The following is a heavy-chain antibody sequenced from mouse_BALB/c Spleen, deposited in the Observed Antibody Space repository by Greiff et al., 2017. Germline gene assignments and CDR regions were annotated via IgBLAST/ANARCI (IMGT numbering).Heavy chain of an antibody. D-gene: IGHD1-1*01. CDR3: ARDADYGSSYNFDY. CDR2: SRNKANDYTT. Sequence: EVKVVESGGGLVQPGGSLRLSCATSGFTFSDFYMEWVRQPPGKRLEWIAASRNKANDYTTEYSASVKGRFIVSRDTSQSILYLQMNALRAEDTAIYYCARDADYGSSYNFDYWGQGTTLTVSS. V-gene: IGHV7-1*02. CDR1: GFTFSDFY. J-gene: IGHJ2*01.